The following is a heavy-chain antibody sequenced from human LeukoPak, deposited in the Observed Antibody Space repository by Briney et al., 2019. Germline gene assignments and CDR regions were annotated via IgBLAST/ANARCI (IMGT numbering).Heavy chain of an antibody. D-gene: IGHD3-10*01. Sequence: PGGSLRLSCAASAITFSSYPMSWVRQAPGKGLEWVSDISGVGGSTFYADSVKGRFTISRDNSKNTVYLQMNSLRADDTAVYYCAKGGSYYTSSWFDPWDQGTLVTVSS. J-gene: IGHJ5*02. V-gene: IGHV3-23*01. CDR2: ISGVGGST. CDR3: AKGGSYYTSSWFDP. CDR1: AITFSSYP.